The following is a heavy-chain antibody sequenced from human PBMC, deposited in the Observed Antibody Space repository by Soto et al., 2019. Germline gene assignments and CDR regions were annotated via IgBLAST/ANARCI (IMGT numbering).Heavy chain of an antibody. D-gene: IGHD2-15*01. V-gene: IGHV4-59*08. CDR1: GASISNYY. Sequence: SETLSLTCTVSGASISNYYWSWIRQPPGKGLEWIGYIYYSGSTNYSPSLRSRVTISVDTSKNQFSLKLSSVTAADTAVYYCARLVAEGNVWGKGTTVTVSS. J-gene: IGHJ6*04. CDR2: IYYSGST. CDR3: ARLVAEGNV.